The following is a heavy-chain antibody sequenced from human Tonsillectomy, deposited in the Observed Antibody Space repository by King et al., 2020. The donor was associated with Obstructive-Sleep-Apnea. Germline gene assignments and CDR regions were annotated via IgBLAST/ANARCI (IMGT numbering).Heavy chain of an antibody. J-gene: IGHJ2*01. CDR1: GGSISSDDYY. V-gene: IGHV4-30-4*01. CDR2: IDYSGST. CDR3: ARGSDEL. Sequence: QLQESGPGLVKPSQTLSLTCTVSGGSISSDDYYWCWIRQFPGKGLEYIGNIDYSGSTHYNPSLKNRVTILVDTSKKQFSLRLTSVTAADTAVYYCARGSDELWGRGTLVTVSS.